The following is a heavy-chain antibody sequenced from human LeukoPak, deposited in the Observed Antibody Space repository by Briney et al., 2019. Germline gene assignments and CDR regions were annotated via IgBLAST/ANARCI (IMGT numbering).Heavy chain of an antibody. CDR2: ISSSSSTI. V-gene: IGHV3-48*01. Sequence: PGGSLRLSCAASGFTFSSYSMTWVRQAPGKGLEWVSYISSSSSTIYYADSVKGRFTISRDNSKNTPYLQMNSLRAEDTAVYYCARDLGYYGSGSYYNPIDYWGQGTLVTVSS. J-gene: IGHJ4*02. CDR3: ARDLGYYGSGSYYNPIDY. CDR1: GFTFSSYS. D-gene: IGHD3-10*01.